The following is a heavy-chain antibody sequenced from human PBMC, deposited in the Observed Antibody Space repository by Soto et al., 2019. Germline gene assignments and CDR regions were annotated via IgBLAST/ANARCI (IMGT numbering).Heavy chain of an antibody. CDR2: IIPIFGTA. CDR3: ARRYCTNGGGPARYYYYYGMDG. Sequence: VKVSCKASGGTFSSYAISWVRQAPGQGLEWMGVIIPIFGTANYAQKFQGRVTITADESTSTAYMELSSLRSEDTAVYYCARRYCTNGGGPARYYYYYGMDGWGQGTTVTVSS. J-gene: IGHJ6*02. CDR1: GGTFSSYA. D-gene: IGHD2-8*01. V-gene: IGHV1-69*13.